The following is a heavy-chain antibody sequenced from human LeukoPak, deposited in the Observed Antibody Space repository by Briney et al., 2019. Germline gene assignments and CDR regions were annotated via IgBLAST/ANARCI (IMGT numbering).Heavy chain of an antibody. D-gene: IGHD6-13*01. J-gene: IGHJ4*02. V-gene: IGHV3-30*03. CDR2: ISSHGSDK. CDR1: GFTFSSYG. CDR3: ARIISSWVYFDY. Sequence: QPGGSLRLSCAASGFTFSSYGMQWVRQAPGKGLEWVALISSHGSDKYYADSVKGRFTISRDNSKNTLYLQMNSLRAEDTAVYYCARIISSWVYFDYWGQGTLVTVSS.